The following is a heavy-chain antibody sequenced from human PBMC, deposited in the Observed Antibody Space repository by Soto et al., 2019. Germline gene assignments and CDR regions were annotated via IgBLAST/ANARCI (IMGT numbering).Heavy chain of an antibody. D-gene: IGHD6-19*01. J-gene: IGHJ6*02. CDR2: IKQDGSEK. V-gene: IGHV3-7*01. CDR1: GFTFSSYW. CDR3: ARDGGDSSGWLRDYYYYGMDI. Sequence: PGGSLRLSCAASGFTFSSYWMSWVRQAQGKGLEWVANIKQDGSEKYYVDSVKGRLTISRDNAKNSLYLQMNSLRAEDTAVYYCARDGGDSSGWLRDYYYYGMDIWGQGTTVTVSS.